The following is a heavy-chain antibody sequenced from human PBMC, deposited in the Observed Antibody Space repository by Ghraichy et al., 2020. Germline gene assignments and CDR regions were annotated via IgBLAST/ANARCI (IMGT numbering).Heavy chain of an antibody. CDR1: GGSISGYY. J-gene: IGHJ4*02. CDR2: IDHSGST. D-gene: IGHD3-10*01. Sequence: SQTISLTCAVYGGSISGYYWNWIRQPPGKGLEWIGEIDHSGSTNYNPSLKSRVTISLDTSKNQFSLKLSSVTAADTAVYYCARGIFYYGSGTSLDYWGQGALVTVSS. V-gene: IGHV4-34*01. CDR3: ARGIFYYGSGTSLDY.